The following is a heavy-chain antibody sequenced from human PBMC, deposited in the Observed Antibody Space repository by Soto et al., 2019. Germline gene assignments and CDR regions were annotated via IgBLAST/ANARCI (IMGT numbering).Heavy chain of an antibody. Sequence: QVQLVESGGGVVQPGTSLRLSCGGSGFTFRSYVIHWVRQAPVKGLEWVALTSYDGSNNLYGDSGKGRFTISRHNSRNTVELQMDSLTCEATARYYCSRWGTTGGLAVWSQGTVFSVCS. V-gene: IGHV3-33*05. CDR1: GFTFRSYV. CDR2: TSYDGSNN. J-gene: IGHJ4*02. CDR3: SRWGTTGGLAV. D-gene: IGHD3-16*01.